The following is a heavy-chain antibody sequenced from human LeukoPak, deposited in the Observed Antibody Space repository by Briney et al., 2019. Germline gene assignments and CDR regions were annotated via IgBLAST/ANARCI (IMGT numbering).Heavy chain of an antibody. D-gene: IGHD3-22*01. CDR2: INHSGST. CDR1: GGSFSGYY. CDR3: ARGYDSSGYYWFDP. Sequence: PSETLSLTCAVYGGSFSGYYWSWIRQPPGKGLEWIGEINHSGSTNYNPSLKSRVTISVDTSKNQFSLKLSSVTAADTAVYYCARGYDSSGYYWFDPWGQGTLVTVSS. J-gene: IGHJ5*02. V-gene: IGHV4-34*01.